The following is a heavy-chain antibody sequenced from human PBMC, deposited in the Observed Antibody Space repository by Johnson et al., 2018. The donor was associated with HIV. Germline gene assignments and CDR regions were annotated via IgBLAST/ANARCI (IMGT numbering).Heavy chain of an antibody. D-gene: IGHD2-21*01. Sequence: QVQLVESGGGLVKPGGSLRLSCAASGFTFSDYYMSWIRQAPGKGLEWVSYISSGGSSLYYADSVKGRFTIPRDNAKKSMYLQMNSLRAEATAVYYCARVSMLFIAADAFDIWGQGTMVTVSS. J-gene: IGHJ3*02. V-gene: IGHV3-11*04. CDR1: GFTFSDYY. CDR3: ARVSMLFIAADAFDI. CDR2: ISSGGSSL.